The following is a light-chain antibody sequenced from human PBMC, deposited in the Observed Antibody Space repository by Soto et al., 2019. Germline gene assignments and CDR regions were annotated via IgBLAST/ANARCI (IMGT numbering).Light chain of an antibody. CDR3: QQYGTSPWT. J-gene: IGKJ1*01. CDR2: GAS. V-gene: IGKV3-20*01. CDR1: QNVNNNY. Sequence: EIVLTQSPGTLSLSPGERATLSCRASQNVNNNYLTWYQQKVGQAPRLLIYGASSRATGIPDRFSGSGSGTDFTLTISRLEPEDFAVYYCQQYGTSPWTFGHGTKVEI.